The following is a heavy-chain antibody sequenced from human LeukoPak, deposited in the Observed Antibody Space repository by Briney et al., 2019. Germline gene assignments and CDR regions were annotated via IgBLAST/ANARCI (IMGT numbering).Heavy chain of an antibody. CDR1: GGSISSGGYS. CDR3: ARDSYGDYYGFDP. CDR2: IYHSVST. D-gene: IGHD4-17*01. Sequence: SETLSLTCAVSGGSISSGGYSWSWIRQPPGKGLEWIGYIYHSVSTYYNPSLKSRVTISVDRSKNQFSLKLSSVTAADTAVYYCARDSYGDYYGFDPWGQGTLVTVSS. J-gene: IGHJ5*02. V-gene: IGHV4-30-2*01.